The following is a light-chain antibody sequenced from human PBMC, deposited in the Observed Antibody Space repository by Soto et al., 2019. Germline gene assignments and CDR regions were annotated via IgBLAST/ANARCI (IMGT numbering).Light chain of an antibody. V-gene: IGLV2-8*01. CDR1: SSDVGAYDF. J-gene: IGLJ1*01. CDR2: EVS. CDR3: SSYAGNNMRV. Sequence: QSALTQPPSASGSLGQSVTISCAGTSSDVGAYDFVSWYQRHPDKVPKHIIYEVSNRPSGVPDRFSGSKSGNTASLTVSGLQAEDEAEYYCSSYAGNNMRVFGTGTKLTVL.